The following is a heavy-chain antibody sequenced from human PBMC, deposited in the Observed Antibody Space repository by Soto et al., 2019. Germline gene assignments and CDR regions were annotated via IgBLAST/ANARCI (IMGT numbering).Heavy chain of an antibody. CDR1: GFNFSAST. V-gene: IGHV3-73*02. Sequence: EVQLVESGGGLVQPGGSLKLSCAASGFNFSASTMHWVRQASGKWLEWVGRIRRKAHSFATEYAASVKGRFTIFRDDSKNTAYLQMNSLKTEDTAMYYCTRHLGGDYGIPHDYWGQGTLVTVSS. CDR2: IRRKAHSFAT. CDR3: TRHLGGDYGIPHDY. D-gene: IGHD4-17*01. J-gene: IGHJ4*02.